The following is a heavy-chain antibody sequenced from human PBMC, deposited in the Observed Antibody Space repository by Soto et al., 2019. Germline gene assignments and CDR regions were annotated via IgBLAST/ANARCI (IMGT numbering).Heavy chain of an antibody. J-gene: IGHJ4*02. CDR2: MHYTGCT. Sequence: PSETLSLTCSFSGDSVTSHYLTWIRQSPEKGLEWIGYMHYTGCTYYNPSLKSRVTISVDRSKNQFSLKLSSVTAADTAVYYCARLTLQYYYSSIDYWGQGTLVTVS. D-gene: IGHD3-10*01. CDR3: ARLTLQYYYSSIDY. CDR1: GDSVTSHY. V-gene: IGHV4-59*02.